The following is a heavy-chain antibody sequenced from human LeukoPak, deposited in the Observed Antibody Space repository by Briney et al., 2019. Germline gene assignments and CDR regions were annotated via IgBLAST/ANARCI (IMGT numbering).Heavy chain of an antibody. CDR2: INHSGST. CDR1: GGSFSGYY. V-gene: IGHV4-34*01. Sequence: SETLSLTCAVYGGSFSGYYWSWIRQPPGKGLEWIGEINHSGSTNYNPSLKSRVTISVDTSKNQFSLKLSSVTAADMAVYYCARDGDAFDIWGQGTMVTVSS. J-gene: IGHJ3*02. CDR3: ARDGDAFDI.